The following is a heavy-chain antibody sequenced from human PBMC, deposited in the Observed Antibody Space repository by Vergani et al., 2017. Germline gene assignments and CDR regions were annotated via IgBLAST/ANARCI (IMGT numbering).Heavy chain of an antibody. Sequence: QVQLQQWGAGLLKPSETLSLTCAVYGGSFSGYYWSWIRQPPGKGLEWIGEIHHSGSTNYNPSLKGRVTISVDTSKNQFSLKLSSVTAADTAVYYCARGGGTIFGVVTMPHYYYYYGMDVWGQGTTVTVSS. CDR3: ARGGGTIFGVVTMPHYYYYYGMDV. V-gene: IGHV4-34*01. CDR2: IHHSGST. D-gene: IGHD3-3*01. CDR1: GGSFSGYY. J-gene: IGHJ6*02.